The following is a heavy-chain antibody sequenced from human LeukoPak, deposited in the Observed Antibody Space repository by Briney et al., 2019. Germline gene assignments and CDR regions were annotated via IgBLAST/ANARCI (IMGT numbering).Heavy chain of an antibody. J-gene: IGHJ4*02. CDR1: GFIFRGFG. CDR2: IRKDG. Sequence: GGSLRLSCVASGFIFRGFGIHWVRQAPGKGLEWVAFIRKDGDSVEGRFTFSRDNSKNTVLVQMNNLTSEDTAVYYCAKKGYYDGSGYYMYYFDHWGQGTLVTVSS. CDR3: AKKGYYDGSGYYMYYFDH. D-gene: IGHD3-22*01. V-gene: IGHV3-30*02.